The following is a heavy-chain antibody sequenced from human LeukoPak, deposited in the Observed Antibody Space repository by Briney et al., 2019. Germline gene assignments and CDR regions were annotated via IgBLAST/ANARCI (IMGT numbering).Heavy chain of an antibody. Sequence: SETLSLTCTVSGGSISSSSYYWGWTRQPPGKGLEWIGSIYYSGSTYYNPSLKSRVTISVDTSKNQFSVKLSSVTAADTAVYYCARDAGVVAADPLYGMDVWGQGTTVTVSS. J-gene: IGHJ6*02. CDR2: IYYSGST. CDR1: GGSISSSSYY. CDR3: ARDAGVVAADPLYGMDV. D-gene: IGHD2-15*01. V-gene: IGHV4-39*07.